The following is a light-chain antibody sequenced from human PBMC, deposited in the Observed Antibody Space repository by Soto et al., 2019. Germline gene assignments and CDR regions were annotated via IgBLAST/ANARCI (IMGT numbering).Light chain of an antibody. CDR2: GVT. CDR3: NSYTTRSTYV. CDR1: SSDVGAYNY. V-gene: IGLV2-14*01. J-gene: IGLJ1*01. Sequence: QSALTQPASVSGSPGQSITISCTGTSSDVGAYNYVSWYQQHPGKAPKLLIYGVTNRPSGVSNRFSGSKSGNTASLTISGLQAADEADYYCNSYTTRSTYVFGTGTKLTVL.